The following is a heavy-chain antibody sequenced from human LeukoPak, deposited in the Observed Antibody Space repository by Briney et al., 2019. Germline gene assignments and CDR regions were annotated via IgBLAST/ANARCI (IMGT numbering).Heavy chain of an antibody. D-gene: IGHD4-17*01. J-gene: IGHJ4*02. Sequence: ASVKVSCKASGYTFTGYYMHWVRQAPGQGLEWMGWINPNSGGTNHAQKFQGRVTMTRDTSINTAYMYLSSLRSDDTAVYYCARGESTVTDYWGQGTLVTVSS. CDR2: INPNSGGT. V-gene: IGHV1-2*02. CDR3: ARGESTVTDY. CDR1: GYTFTGYY.